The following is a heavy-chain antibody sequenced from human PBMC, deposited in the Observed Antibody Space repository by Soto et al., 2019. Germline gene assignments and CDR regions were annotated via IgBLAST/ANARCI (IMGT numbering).Heavy chain of an antibody. Sequence: SETLSLTCTVSGGSISSYYWSWIRQPPGKGLEWIGYIYYSGSTNYNPSLKSRVTISVDTSKNQFSLKLSSVTAADTAVYYCAREGGGYSGIHYYYYYMDVWGKGTTVTVSS. CDR3: AREGGGYSGIHYYYYYMDV. V-gene: IGHV4-59*01. D-gene: IGHD5-12*01. J-gene: IGHJ6*03. CDR1: GGSISSYY. CDR2: IYYSGST.